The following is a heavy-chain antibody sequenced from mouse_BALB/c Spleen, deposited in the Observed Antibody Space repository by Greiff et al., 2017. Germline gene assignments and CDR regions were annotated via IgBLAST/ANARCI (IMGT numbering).Heavy chain of an antibody. J-gene: IGHJ3*01. D-gene: IGHD2-4*01. CDR2: IYPGNSDT. CDR1: GYTFTSYW. V-gene: IGHV1-5*01. CDR3: TRSSDYGFAY. Sequence: EVQGVESGTVLARPGASVKMSCKASGYTFTSYWMHWVKQRPGQGLEWIGAIYPGNSDTSYNQKFKGKAKLTAVTSTSTAYMELNSLTNEDSAVYYCTRSSDYGFAYWGQGTLVTVSA.